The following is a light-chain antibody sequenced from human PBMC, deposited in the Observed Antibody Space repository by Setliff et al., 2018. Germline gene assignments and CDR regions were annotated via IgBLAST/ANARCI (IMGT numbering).Light chain of an antibody. Sequence: QSVLTQPASVSGSPGQSITISCSGTSSDVGSYDFVSWYQQHAGKAPKLIIYDVSNRPSGVSNRFSGSEAGNTASLTISGLQADDEADYYCSSYTSSSTYVFGTGTKGTV. CDR2: DVS. J-gene: IGLJ1*01. V-gene: IGLV2-14*03. CDR3: SSYTSSSTYV. CDR1: SSDVGSYDF.